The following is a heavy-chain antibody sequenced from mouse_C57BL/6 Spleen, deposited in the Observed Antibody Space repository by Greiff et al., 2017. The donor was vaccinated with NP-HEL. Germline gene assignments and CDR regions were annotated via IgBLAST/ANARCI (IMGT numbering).Heavy chain of an antibody. J-gene: IGHJ4*01. D-gene: IGHD1-1*01. V-gene: IGHV1-82*01. CDR3: ARSTVGNAMDY. CDR1: GYAFTSSW. CDR2: IYPGDGDT. Sequence: VQLQQSGPELVKPGASVKISCKASGYAFTSSWMTWVKQRPGQGLEWIGRIYPGDGDTNYNGKFKGKATLTADTSSSTAYMQLSSLTSEDSAVYFCARSTVGNAMDYWGQGTSVTVSS.